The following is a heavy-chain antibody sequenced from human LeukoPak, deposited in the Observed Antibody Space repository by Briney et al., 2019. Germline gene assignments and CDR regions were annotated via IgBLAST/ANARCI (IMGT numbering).Heavy chain of an antibody. V-gene: IGHV3-30*18. D-gene: IGHD5-18*01. CDR1: GFTFSSYA. J-gene: IGHJ4*02. Sequence: GRSLRLSCAASGFTFSSYAMHWVRQSLGKGLEWVAVMSYDGFNKYYAVSVKGRFTISRDNSKNTLYLQMNSLRAEDTAVYYCAKTKGYSYGYYFDYWGQGTLVTVSS. CDR2: MSYDGFNK. CDR3: AKTKGYSYGYYFDY.